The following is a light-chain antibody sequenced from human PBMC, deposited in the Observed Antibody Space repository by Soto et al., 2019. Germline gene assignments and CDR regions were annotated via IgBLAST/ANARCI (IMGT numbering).Light chain of an antibody. CDR1: SSDIGAYDY. V-gene: IGLV2-14*01. Sequence: QSALTQPASVSGSPGQSIAISCTGTSSDIGAYDYVSWYQQHPDKAPKLIIYEVTKRPSGVSTRFSGSKSDNTASLTISGLQAEDEGDYYCGSHTSGSTRVFGTGTKVTVL. CDR3: GSHTSGSTRV. J-gene: IGLJ1*01. CDR2: EVT.